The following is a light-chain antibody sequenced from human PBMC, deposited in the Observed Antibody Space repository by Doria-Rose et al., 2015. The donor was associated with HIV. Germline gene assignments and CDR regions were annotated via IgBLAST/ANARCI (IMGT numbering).Light chain of an antibody. J-gene: IGKJ1*01. V-gene: IGKV1-5*03. CDR1: QTISGW. Sequence: DIRVTQSPSTLSASVGDRVSITCRASQTISGWLAWYQQKPGKAPKLLIYKASTLENVVPSRFSGSGSGTEFTLTISSLQPDDFATYYCQQYNSYPPSTFGQGTKVEIK. CDR3: QQYNSYPPST. CDR2: KAS.